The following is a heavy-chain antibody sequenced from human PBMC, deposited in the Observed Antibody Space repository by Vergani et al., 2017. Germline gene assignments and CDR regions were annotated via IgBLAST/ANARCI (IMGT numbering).Heavy chain of an antibody. J-gene: IGHJ4*02. D-gene: IGHD3-16*02. CDR3: AREGVYDYVWGSYRLRGGYYFDY. Sequence: QVQLVQSGAEVKKPGASVNVSCKASGYTFTSYAMHWVRQAPGQSLEWMGWRNAGNGNTKYSQKFQGRVTITRDTSASTAYMELSSLRAEDTGVYYCAREGVYDYVWGSYRLRGGYYFDYWGQGTLVTVSS. CDR2: RNAGNGNT. V-gene: IGHV1-3*01. CDR1: GYTFTSYA.